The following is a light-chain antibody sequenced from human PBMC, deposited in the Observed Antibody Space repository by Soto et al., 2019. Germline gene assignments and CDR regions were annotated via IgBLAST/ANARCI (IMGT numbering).Light chain of an antibody. V-gene: IGLV2-14*01. CDR3: SSYTSSRAYV. CDR2: EVS. Sequence: QSALTQPASVSGSPGQSITISCTGTSXDVGGYNYVSWYQQQSGKAPKLMIHEVSNRPSGVSSRFSGSKSGNTASLTISGLQAEDEADYYCSSYTSSRAYVFGIGTKVILL. CDR1: SXDVGGYNY. J-gene: IGLJ1*01.